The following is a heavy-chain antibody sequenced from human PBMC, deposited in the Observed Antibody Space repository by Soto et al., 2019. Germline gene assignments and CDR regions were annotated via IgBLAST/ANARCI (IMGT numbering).Heavy chain of an antibody. CDR2: ISGSGGST. Sequence: EVQLLESGGGLVQPGGSLRLSCAASGFTFSSYAMSWVRQAPGKGLEWVSAISGSGGSTYYADSVKGRFTIPRDNSKNTLYLQMNSLRAEDTAVYYCAKAIWDLRVYWDYWGQGTLVTVSS. J-gene: IGHJ4*02. CDR3: AKAIWDLRVYWDY. V-gene: IGHV3-23*01. CDR1: GFTFSSYA. D-gene: IGHD1-26*01.